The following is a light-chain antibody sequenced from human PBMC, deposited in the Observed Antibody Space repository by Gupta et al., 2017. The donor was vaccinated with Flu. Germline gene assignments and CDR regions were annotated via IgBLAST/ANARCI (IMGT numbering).Light chain of an antibody. V-gene: IGLV1-40*01. Sequence: QSVLTPPPSVSGAPGQRVTISCTGSSSNIGAGYDVHWYQPLPGTAPNLLIYGNSNRPSGVPDRFSGSKSGTSASLATTGLQAEDEADYYCQSYDSSRSGSVFGGGTKLTVL. J-gene: IGLJ2*01. CDR2: GNS. CDR3: QSYDSSRSGSV. CDR1: SSNIGAGYD.